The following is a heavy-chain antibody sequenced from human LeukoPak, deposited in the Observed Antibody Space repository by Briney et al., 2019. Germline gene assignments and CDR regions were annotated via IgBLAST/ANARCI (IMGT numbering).Heavy chain of an antibody. CDR2: INHSGST. J-gene: IGHJ2*01. CDR1: GYSISSGYY. Sequence: SETLSLTCTVSGYSISSGYYWGWIRQPPGKGLEWIGEINHSGSTNYNPSLKSRVTISVDTSKNQFSLKLSSVTAADTAVYYCARVYYSNSYDYWYFDLWGRGTLVTVSS. V-gene: IGHV4-38-2*02. CDR3: ARVYYSNSYDYWYFDL. D-gene: IGHD6-13*01.